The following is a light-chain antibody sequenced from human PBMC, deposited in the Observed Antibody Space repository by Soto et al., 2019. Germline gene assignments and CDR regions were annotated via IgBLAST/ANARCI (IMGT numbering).Light chain of an antibody. J-gene: IGKJ1*01. CDR3: QQYNSFWT. CDR1: QSISSW. CDR2: DAS. V-gene: IGKV1-5*01. Sequence: DIQMTQSPSTLSASVGDRVTITCRASQSISSWLAWYQQKPGKAPKLLIYDASYLERGVPSRFGGSGSGTEFTLTISDLQPDDLATYYCQQYNSFWTFGQGTKVE.